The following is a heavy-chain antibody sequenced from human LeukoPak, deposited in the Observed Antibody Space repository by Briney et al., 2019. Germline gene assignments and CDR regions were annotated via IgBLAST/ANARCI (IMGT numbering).Heavy chain of an antibody. Sequence: ASVKLSCKASGYTFTSYGISWVRQAPGQGLEWMGWISAYNGNTNYAQKLQGRVTMTTDTSTSTAYMELRSLRSDDTAVYYCARAIWLGELLSYYFDYWGQGTLVTVSS. V-gene: IGHV1-18*01. D-gene: IGHD3-10*01. CDR2: ISAYNGNT. CDR3: ARAIWLGELLSYYFDY. CDR1: GYTFTSYG. J-gene: IGHJ4*02.